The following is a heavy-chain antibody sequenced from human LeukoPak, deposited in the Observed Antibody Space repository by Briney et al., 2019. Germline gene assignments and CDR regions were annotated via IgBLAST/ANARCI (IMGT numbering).Heavy chain of an antibody. CDR3: AKDPKNREMATMAEYFQH. J-gene: IGHJ1*01. D-gene: IGHD5-24*01. CDR2: ISGSGGST. V-gene: IGHV3-23*01. CDR1: GFTFSSYA. Sequence: GASLRLPCAASGFTFSSYAMSWVRQAPGKGLEWVSAISGSGGSTYYADSVKGRFTISRDNSKNTLYLQMNSLRAEDTAVYYCAKDPKNREMATMAEYFQHWGQGTLVTVSS.